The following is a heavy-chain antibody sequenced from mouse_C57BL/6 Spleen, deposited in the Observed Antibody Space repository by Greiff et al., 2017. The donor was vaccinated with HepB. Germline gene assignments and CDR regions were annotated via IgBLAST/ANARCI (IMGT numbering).Heavy chain of an antibody. CDR3: AREGAIYYVNYVAY. CDR2: INPSNGGT. Sequence: VKLKQPGTELVKPGASVKLSCKASGYTFTSYWMHWVKQRPGQGLEWIGNINPSNGGTNYNEKFKSKATLTVDKSSSTAYMQLSSLTSEDSAVYYCAREGAIYYVNYVAYWGQGTLVTVSA. CDR1: GYTFTSYW. V-gene: IGHV1-53*01. J-gene: IGHJ3*01. D-gene: IGHD2-1*01.